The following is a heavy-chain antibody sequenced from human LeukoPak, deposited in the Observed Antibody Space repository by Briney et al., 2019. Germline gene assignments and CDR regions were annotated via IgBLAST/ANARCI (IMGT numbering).Heavy chain of an antibody. J-gene: IGHJ4*02. CDR2: ISYDGTNK. CDR3: AKDVEYGDFVGYFDS. CDR1: RFTFSSYA. Sequence: GRSLRLSCAASRFTFSSYAMHWVRQTPGKGLEWVAVISYDGTNKYYADSVKGRFTISRDNSKNTLYLQMNSLTTEDTAIYYCAKDVEYGDFVGYFDSWGQGTLVTVSS. D-gene: IGHD4-17*01. V-gene: IGHV3-30-3*01.